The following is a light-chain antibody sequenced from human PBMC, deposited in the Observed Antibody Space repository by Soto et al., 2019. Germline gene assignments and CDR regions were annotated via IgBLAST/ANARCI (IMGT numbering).Light chain of an antibody. CDR1: QSVSSSY. V-gene: IGKV3-20*01. J-gene: IGKJ5*01. CDR2: GAS. CDR3: QQYGSSPSIT. Sequence: EIVLPQSPCTRSLSPGERATLSCRASQSVSSSYLAWYQQKPGQAPRLLIYGASSRATGIPDRFSGSGSGTDFTLTISRLEPEDFAVYYCQQYGSSPSITFGQGTRLEIK.